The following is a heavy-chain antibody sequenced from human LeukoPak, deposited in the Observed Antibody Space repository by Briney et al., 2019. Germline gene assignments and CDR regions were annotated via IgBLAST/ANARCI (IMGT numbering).Heavy chain of an antibody. CDR2: IYYSGST. Sequence: PSETLSLTCTASGGSISSYYWSWIRQPPGKGLEWIGYIYYSGSTNYNPSLKSRVTISVDTSKNQFSLKLSSVTAADTAVYYCARLKFGWRWLQIDYWGQGTLVTVSS. J-gene: IGHJ4*02. V-gene: IGHV4-59*01. CDR3: ARLKFGWRWLQIDY. CDR1: GGSISSYY. D-gene: IGHD5-24*01.